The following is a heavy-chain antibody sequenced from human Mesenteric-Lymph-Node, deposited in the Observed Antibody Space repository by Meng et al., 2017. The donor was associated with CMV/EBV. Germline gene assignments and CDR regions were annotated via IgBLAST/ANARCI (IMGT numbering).Heavy chain of an antibody. Sequence: GESLKISCAASGFTISNYGMHWVRQAPGKGLVWVSVIKTDGTTTVYADSVKGRFTISRDNPKNMLYLQMNSLRAEDTAVYYCARRPSVGPYGKDVWGQGTTVTVSS. J-gene: IGHJ6*02. CDR2: IKTDGTTT. CDR1: GFTISNYG. V-gene: IGHV3-74*01. CDR3: ARRPSVGPYGKDV. D-gene: IGHD6-6*01.